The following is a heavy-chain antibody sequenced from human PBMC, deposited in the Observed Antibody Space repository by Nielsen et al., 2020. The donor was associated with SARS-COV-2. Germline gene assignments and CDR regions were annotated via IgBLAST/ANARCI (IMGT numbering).Heavy chain of an antibody. V-gene: IGHV3-21*01. J-gene: IGHJ3*01. Sequence: GGSLRLSCVTSGLSFGIFGMTWVRQAPGKGLEWVSSISSTSTFIYHADSVKGRFTISRDNAKNSMSLQMNSLRVEDTAVYYCARDWSRAFDVWGQGTMVTVSS. CDR1: GLSFGIFG. CDR3: ARDWSRAFDV. CDR2: ISSTSTFI.